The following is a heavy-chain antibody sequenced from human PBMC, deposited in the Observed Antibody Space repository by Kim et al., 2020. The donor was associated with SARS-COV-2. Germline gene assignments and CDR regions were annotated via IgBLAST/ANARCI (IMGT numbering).Heavy chain of an antibody. CDR3: ARDSLPSSWYTRSFDY. J-gene: IGHJ4*02. CDR1: GGTFSSYA. Sequence: SVKVSCKASGGTFSSYAISWVRQAPGQGLEWMGRIIPILGIANYAQKFQGRVTITADKSTSTAYMELSSLRSEDTAVYYCARDSLPSSWYTRSFDYWGQGTLVTVSS. D-gene: IGHD6-13*01. CDR2: IIPILGIA. V-gene: IGHV1-69*04.